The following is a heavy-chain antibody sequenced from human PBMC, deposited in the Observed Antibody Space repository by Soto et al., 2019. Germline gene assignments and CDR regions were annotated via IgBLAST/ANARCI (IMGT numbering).Heavy chain of an antibody. V-gene: IGHV3-64*01. J-gene: IGHJ4*02. Sequence: GGSLRLSCAASGFTFSSYAMHWVRQAPGKGLEYVSTITNNGGSTHYGNSVRGRFTISRDNFKNTLYLQMGSLRAEDMAVYYCARGPNYYDFWSGYLHFDYLGQGTLVTVSS. D-gene: IGHD3-3*01. CDR1: GFTFSSYA. CDR3: ARGPNYYDFWSGYLHFDY. CDR2: ITNNGGST.